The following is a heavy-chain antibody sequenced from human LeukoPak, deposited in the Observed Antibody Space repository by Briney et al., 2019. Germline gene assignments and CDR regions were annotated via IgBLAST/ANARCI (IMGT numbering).Heavy chain of an antibody. CDR2: ISFSGTTE. CDR1: GLLFSSYG. Sequence: GGSLRLSCEASGLLFSSYGFYWVRQAPGKGLEWVAYISFSGTTEDYADSLEGRFTISRDNSESKVYLQMSSLRSEDTAVYYCARGWFGLDPWGQGTQVIVSS. CDR3: ARGWFGLDP. V-gene: IGHV3-30*03. D-gene: IGHD3-10*01. J-gene: IGHJ5*02.